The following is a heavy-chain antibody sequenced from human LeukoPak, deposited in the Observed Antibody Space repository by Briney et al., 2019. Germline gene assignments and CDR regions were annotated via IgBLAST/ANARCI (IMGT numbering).Heavy chain of an antibody. J-gene: IGHJ5*02. D-gene: IGHD3-10*01. V-gene: IGHV1-2*06. Sequence: ASVKVSCKASGYTFTGYYMHRVRQAPGQGLEWMGRINPNSGGTNYAQKFQGRVTMTRDTSISTAYMELSRLRSDDTAVYYCASRGVFGPRPPPWGQGTLVTVSS. CDR2: INPNSGGT. CDR1: GYTFTGYY. CDR3: ASRGVFGPRPPP.